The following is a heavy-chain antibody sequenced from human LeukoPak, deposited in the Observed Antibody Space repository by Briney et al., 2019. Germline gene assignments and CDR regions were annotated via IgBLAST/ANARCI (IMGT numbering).Heavy chain of an antibody. J-gene: IGHJ4*02. CDR1: EFTFSSYS. Sequence: GGSLRLSCAASEFTFSSYSMNWVRQAPGKGLEWVSYIGSSSSTIYYADSVKGRITISRDNAKNSLYLQMNSLRAEDTAVYYCARARITMIVVGLDYWGQGTLVTVSS. D-gene: IGHD3-22*01. CDR2: IGSSSSTI. V-gene: IGHV3-48*01. CDR3: ARARITMIVVGLDY.